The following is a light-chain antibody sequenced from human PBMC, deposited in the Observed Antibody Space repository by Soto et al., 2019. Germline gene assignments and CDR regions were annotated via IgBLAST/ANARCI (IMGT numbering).Light chain of an antibody. CDR3: QQYGSSRT. CDR2: AGS. J-gene: IGKJ1*01. CDR1: QSVSSSY. Sequence: EIVLTQSAGALSLSPGERATLSCRASQSVSSSYLAWYQQKPGQAPRLLIYAGSSRATGIPDRFSGSASGTDFTLTISRVEPEDFAVYYCQQYGSSRTFGQGTKVDIK. V-gene: IGKV3-20*01.